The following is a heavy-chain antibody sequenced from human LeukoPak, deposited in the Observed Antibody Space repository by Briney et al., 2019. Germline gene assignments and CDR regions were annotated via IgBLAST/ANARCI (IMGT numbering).Heavy chain of an antibody. J-gene: IGHJ5*02. Sequence: SVKVSCKASGATFSSYAISWVRQAPGQGLEWMGRIIPILGIANYAQKFQGGVTITADKSTSTAYMELSSLRSEDTAVYYCARDPRDYDSSVEFDPWGQGTLVTVSS. V-gene: IGHV1-69*04. CDR3: ARDPRDYDSSVEFDP. CDR1: GATFSSYA. CDR2: IIPILGIA. D-gene: IGHD3-22*01.